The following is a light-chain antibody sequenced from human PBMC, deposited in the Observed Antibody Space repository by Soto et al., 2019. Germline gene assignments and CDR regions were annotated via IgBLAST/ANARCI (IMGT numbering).Light chain of an antibody. CDR1: ISDVGGYNY. J-gene: IGLJ1*01. CDR2: DVS. Sequence: QSALTQPRSVSGSPGQSVTISCTGTISDVGGYNYVSWYQQHPGKAPKLMIYDVSKRPSGVPDRFSGSKSGNTASLTISGLQAEDEADYYCCSYAGSYTSPYVFGTGTKLTVL. CDR3: CSYAGSYTSPYV. V-gene: IGLV2-11*01.